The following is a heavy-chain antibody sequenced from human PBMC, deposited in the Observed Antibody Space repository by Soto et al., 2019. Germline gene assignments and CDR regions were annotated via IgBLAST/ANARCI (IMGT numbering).Heavy chain of an antibody. J-gene: IGHJ3*02. D-gene: IGHD5-18*01. Sequence: QVQLVESGGGVVQPGRSLRLSCAASGFSFSIYAMHWVRQAPGKGLEWVAVISYHGSTEYYGDSVKGRFTISRDNSKNTPYLQMYSLRLEDTAIYYCARGYRYGPNWESDALHIWGQGAMVTVSS. CDR1: GFSFSIYA. V-gene: IGHV3-30-3*01. CDR3: ARGYRYGPNWESDALHI. CDR2: ISYHGSTE.